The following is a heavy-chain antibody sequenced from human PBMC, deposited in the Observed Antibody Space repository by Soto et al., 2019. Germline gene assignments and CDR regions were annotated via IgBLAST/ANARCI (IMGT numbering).Heavy chain of an antibody. Sequence: EVQLVESGGGLVQPGGSLRLSCAASGFTFSSYWMSWVRQAPGKGLEGVANIKQDGSEKYYVDSVKGRFTISRDNAKNSLYLQMNSLRAEDTAVYYCARDIAVAANWFDPWGQGTLVTVSS. CDR2: IKQDGSEK. CDR1: GFTFSSYW. J-gene: IGHJ5*02. CDR3: ARDIAVAANWFDP. D-gene: IGHD6-19*01. V-gene: IGHV3-7*01.